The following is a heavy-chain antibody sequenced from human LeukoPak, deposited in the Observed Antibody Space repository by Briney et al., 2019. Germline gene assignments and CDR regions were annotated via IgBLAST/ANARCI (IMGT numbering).Heavy chain of an antibody. CDR2: ISSNGRDT. D-gene: IGHD1-1*01. Sequence: QTGGSLRLSCSASEFTFGTYAMLWVRQAPGKGLEYVSAISSNGRDTYYAASVRGRFSISRVNSNNTLYLQMSSLRAEDTAVYYCVKITFVTGGDCWGQGTRLTVSS. V-gene: IGHV3-64D*06. J-gene: IGHJ4*02. CDR1: EFTFGTYA. CDR3: VKITFVTGGDC.